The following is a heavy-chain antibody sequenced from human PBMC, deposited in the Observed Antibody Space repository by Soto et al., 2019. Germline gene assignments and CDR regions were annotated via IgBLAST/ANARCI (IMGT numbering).Heavy chain of an antibody. J-gene: IGHJ4*02. Sequence: SGTLALTCTVSGGSISRSSYYWGWIRQPPGKGLEWIGSIYYSGSTYYNPSLKSRVTISVDTSKNQFSLKLSSVTAADTAVYYCARRHCSSTSCYQTDADYWGQGSLVTVSS. D-gene: IGHD2-2*01. CDR3: ARRHCSSTSCYQTDADY. V-gene: IGHV4-39*01. CDR2: IYYSGST. CDR1: GGSISRSSYY.